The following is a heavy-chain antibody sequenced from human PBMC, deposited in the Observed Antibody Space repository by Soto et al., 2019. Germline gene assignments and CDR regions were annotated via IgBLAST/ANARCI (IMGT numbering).Heavy chain of an antibody. J-gene: IGHJ5*02. D-gene: IGHD6-13*01. CDR2: TYYRSKWYN. Sequence: LSLTGESRGGSECRNSAAWNWIRQTPSRGLEWLGRTYYRSKWYNDYAVSVKSRITINPDTSKNQFSLQLNSVTPEDTAVYYCARTPGPYSSRWATNWFDPWVQRTLVTVSP. CDR1: GGSECRNSAA. CDR3: ARTPGPYSSRWATNWFDP. V-gene: IGHV6-1*01.